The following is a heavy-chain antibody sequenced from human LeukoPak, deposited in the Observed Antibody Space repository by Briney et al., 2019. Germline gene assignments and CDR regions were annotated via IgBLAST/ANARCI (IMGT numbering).Heavy chain of an antibody. Sequence: ASVKVSCKASGYTFTSYYMHWVRQAPGQGLEWMGIISPSGGSTSYAQKFQGRVTMTRDMSTSTVYMELSSLRSEDTAVYYCARGNGGGTSATAPNDAFDIWGQGTMVTVSS. CDR1: GYTFTSYY. CDR2: ISPSGGST. D-gene: IGHD1-26*01. V-gene: IGHV1-46*01. J-gene: IGHJ3*02. CDR3: ARGNGGGTSATAPNDAFDI.